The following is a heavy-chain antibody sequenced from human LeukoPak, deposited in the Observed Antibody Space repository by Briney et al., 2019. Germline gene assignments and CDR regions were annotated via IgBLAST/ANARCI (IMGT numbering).Heavy chain of an antibody. D-gene: IGHD6-13*01. V-gene: IGHV1-69*06. Sequence: SVKVSCKASGGTFSSYAISWVRQAPGQGLEWMEGIIPIFSTANYAQKFQGRVTITADKSTSTAYMELSSLRSEDTAVYYCAREVMAAAGMNYFDYWGQGTLVTVSS. CDR2: IIPIFSTA. CDR3: AREVMAAAGMNYFDY. J-gene: IGHJ4*02. CDR1: GGTFSSYA.